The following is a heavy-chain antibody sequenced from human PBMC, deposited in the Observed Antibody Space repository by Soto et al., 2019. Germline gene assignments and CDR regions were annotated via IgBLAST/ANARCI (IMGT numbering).Heavy chain of an antibody. CDR1: GYTFTSYD. J-gene: IGHJ5*02. Sequence: ASVKVSCKASGYTFTSYDIYWVRQAPGQRLEWMGWINAANGDTKYSPKFQGRVTITRDTSASTAYMELSSLRSEDTAVYYCVRRHVSATGIDWFDPWGQGTLVTVSS. D-gene: IGHD6-13*01. V-gene: IGHV1-3*01. CDR3: VRRHVSATGIDWFDP. CDR2: INAANGDT.